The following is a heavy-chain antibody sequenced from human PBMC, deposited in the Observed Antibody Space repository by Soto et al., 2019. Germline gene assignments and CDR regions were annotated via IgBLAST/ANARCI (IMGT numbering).Heavy chain of an antibody. J-gene: IGHJ6*02. CDR2: VHHSWGS. CDR3: ARQGFGPLHGLVDV. V-gene: IGHV4-59*08. D-gene: IGHD3-10*01. Sequence: QVQLQESGPGLVKPSETLSLSCTVSGGSISSYYWSWFRQSPGKRMEWIGYVHHSWGSSYNPSLQSRVAISLDTSKSQLSLKVTSVTATDTVVYYCARQGFGPLHGLVDVWGQGTTVTVSS. CDR1: GGSISSYY.